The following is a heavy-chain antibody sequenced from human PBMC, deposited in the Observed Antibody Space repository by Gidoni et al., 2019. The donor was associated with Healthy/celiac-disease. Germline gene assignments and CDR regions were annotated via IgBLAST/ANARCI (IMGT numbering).Heavy chain of an antibody. Sequence: EVQLVESGGGLVKPGGSLRLSCAASGFTFSSYSMNWVRQAPGKGLEWVSSISSSSIYIYYADSVKGRFTISRDNAKNSLYLQMNSLRAEDTAVYYCARDKSPRADYYDSSGFDYWGQGTLVTVSS. J-gene: IGHJ4*02. D-gene: IGHD3-22*01. CDR2: ISSSSIYI. CDR3: ARDKSPRADYYDSSGFDY. CDR1: GFTFSSYS. V-gene: IGHV3-21*01.